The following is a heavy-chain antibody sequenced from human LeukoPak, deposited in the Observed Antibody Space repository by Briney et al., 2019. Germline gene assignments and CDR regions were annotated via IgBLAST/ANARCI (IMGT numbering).Heavy chain of an antibody. J-gene: IGHJ4*02. CDR3: AIAAGWELGY. Sequence: PSGSLRLSCAVSGFTSSSHCMSWVRQTPGKGLEWVANIKEDASEENYVDSVNGRFTISRDNAKNSLYLRMNSLRAEDTAVYYCAIAAGWELGYWGQGTLVSVSS. CDR1: GFTSSSHC. V-gene: IGHV3-7*01. CDR2: IKEDASEE. D-gene: IGHD6-25*01.